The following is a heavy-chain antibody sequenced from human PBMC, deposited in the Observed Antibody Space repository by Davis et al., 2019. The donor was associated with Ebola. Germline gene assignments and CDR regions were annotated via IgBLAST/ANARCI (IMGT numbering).Heavy chain of an antibody. CDR3: ARDHVDMGGYDSGFDP. V-gene: IGHV3-21*01. CDR1: GFTFSSYS. J-gene: IGHJ5*02. D-gene: IGHD5-12*01. CDR2: ISSSSSYI. Sequence: GESLKISCAASGFTFSSYSMNWVRQAPGKGLEWVSSISSSSSYIYYADSVKGRFTISRDNAKNSLYLQMNSLRAEDTAVYYCARDHVDMGGYDSGFDPWGQGTLVTVSS.